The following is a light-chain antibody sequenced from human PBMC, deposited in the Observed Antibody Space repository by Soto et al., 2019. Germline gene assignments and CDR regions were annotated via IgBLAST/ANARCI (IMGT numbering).Light chain of an antibody. Sequence: EVMLSLSLATLSLNPGERVTLSCRASQSVSNSLAWYQQKPGQPPRLLIYDVSNRATGIPARFSGSGSGTDFTLTITSLEPEDFAVYYCQQYNEWPLTFGGRSMADVK. CDR3: QQYNEWPLT. CDR2: DVS. V-gene: IGKV3-11*01. CDR1: QSVSNS. J-gene: IGKJ4*01.